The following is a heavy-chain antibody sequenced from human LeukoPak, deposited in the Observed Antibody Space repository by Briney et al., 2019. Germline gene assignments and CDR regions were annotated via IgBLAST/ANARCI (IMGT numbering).Heavy chain of an antibody. D-gene: IGHD2-21*02. V-gene: IGHV3-53*01. CDR1: GFTVSSNY. CDR3: ARHDFLEY. Sequence: GGSLRLSCAASGFTVSSNYMSWVRQAPGKGLEWVSLIYSDGTAYYTGSVKGRFTISRDNSKNTVYLQMNSLRAEDTAVYYCARHDFLEYWGQGTLVTVSS. J-gene: IGHJ4*02. CDR2: IYSDGTA.